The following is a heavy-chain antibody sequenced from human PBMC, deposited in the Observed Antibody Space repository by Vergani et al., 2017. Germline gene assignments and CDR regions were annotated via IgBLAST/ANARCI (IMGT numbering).Heavy chain of an antibody. V-gene: IGHV3-21*04. Sequence: EVQLVESGGGLVQPGRSLRLSCAASGFTFSSYSMNWVRQAPGKGLEWVSSISSSSSYIYYADSVKGRFTISRDNAKNSLYLQMNSLRAEDTAVYYCAKDLEWELLRGVFDYWGQGTLVTVSS. J-gene: IGHJ4*02. CDR1: GFTFSSYS. CDR2: ISSSSSYI. CDR3: AKDLEWELLRGVFDY. D-gene: IGHD1-26*01.